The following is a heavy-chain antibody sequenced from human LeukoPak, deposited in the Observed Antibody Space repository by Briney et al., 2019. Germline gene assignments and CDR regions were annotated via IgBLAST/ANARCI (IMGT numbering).Heavy chain of an antibody. Sequence: SETLSLTCSVFGDSTKNLYWSWIRQPPGKGLWGILSIHVTEATLHNPSIDIRTAISRDTSKNHFSLMRTAVTAANTAVYFCARHSTLNVLDRWGRGTLVTVSS. J-gene: IGHJ5*02. V-gene: IGHV4-59*08. CDR3: ARHSTLNVLDR. D-gene: IGHD6-6*01. CDR1: GDSTKNLY. CDR2: IHVTEAT.